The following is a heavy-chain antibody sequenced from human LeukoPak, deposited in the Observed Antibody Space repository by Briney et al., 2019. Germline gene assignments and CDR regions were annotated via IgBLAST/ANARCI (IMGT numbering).Heavy chain of an antibody. J-gene: IGHJ3*02. CDR3: ARYYVWGNYRYSAFDI. Sequence: WASVKVSCKTSGYTFTGYYVHWVRRAPGQGLEWMGWINPNTGGTHYAQKFQGRVTMTRDTSISTAYMELNRLRSDDTAVYYCARYYVWGNYRYSAFDIWGQGTMVTVSS. CDR2: INPNTGGT. D-gene: IGHD3-16*02. CDR1: GYTFTGYY. V-gene: IGHV1-2*02.